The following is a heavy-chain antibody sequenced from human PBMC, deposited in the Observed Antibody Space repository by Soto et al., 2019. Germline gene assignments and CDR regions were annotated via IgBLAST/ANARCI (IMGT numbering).Heavy chain of an antibody. D-gene: IGHD3-10*01. CDR1: GYSFTSYW. CDR2: IYPGDSDT. CDR3: ARHTYGSGSYYKPGYYYFMAV. J-gene: IGHJ6*03. Sequence: GESLKISCKGSGYSFTSYWIGWVRQMPGKGLEWMGIIYPGDSDTRYSPSFQGQVTISADKSISTAYLQWSSLKASDTAMYYCARHTYGSGSYYKPGYYYFMAVWGKGTTVTVSS. V-gene: IGHV5-51*01.